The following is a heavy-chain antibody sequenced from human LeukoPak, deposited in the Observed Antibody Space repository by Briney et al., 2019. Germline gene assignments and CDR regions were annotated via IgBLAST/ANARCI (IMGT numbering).Heavy chain of an antibody. V-gene: IGHV3-30*18. CDR1: GFTFSSNG. D-gene: IGHD2-2*01. CDR3: AKDYATRWALDY. CDR2: ISYDGVNK. Sequence: GGSLRLSCEAFGFTFSSNGVHWVRQAPGKGLEWVALISYDGVNKFYADSVRGRFIISRDNSKNALYLQMNSLRVEDTAVYYCAKDYATRWALDYWGPGTLVTVSS. J-gene: IGHJ4*02.